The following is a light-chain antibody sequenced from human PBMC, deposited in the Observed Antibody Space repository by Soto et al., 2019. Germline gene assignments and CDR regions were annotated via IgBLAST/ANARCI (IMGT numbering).Light chain of an antibody. CDR3: QQYGSSPLT. CDR1: QSVSSSY. CDR2: GAS. Sequence: EIVLTQSPGTLSLSPGERATLSCRASQSVSSSYLAWYQQKPGQAPRLLIYGASSRATGIPDRFSGSGSGTDFTLTIRRLEPEDFAVYYCQQYGSSPLTFAGGTKVEIK. V-gene: IGKV3-20*01. J-gene: IGKJ4*01.